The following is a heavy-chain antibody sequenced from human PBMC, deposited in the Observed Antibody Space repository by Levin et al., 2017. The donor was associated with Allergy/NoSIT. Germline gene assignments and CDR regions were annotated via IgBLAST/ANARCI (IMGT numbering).Heavy chain of an antibody. CDR1: GFTFSDHY. V-gene: IGHV3-72*01. J-gene: IGHJ3*02. CDR2: TRNKANSYTT. CDR3: ARGGGSYATDAFDI. Sequence: GESLKISCAASGFTFSDHYMDWVRQAPGKGLEWVGRTRNKANSYTTEYAASVKGRFTISRDDSKNSLYLQMNSLKTEDTAVYYCARGGGSYATDAFDIWGQGTMVTVSS. D-gene: IGHD1-26*01.